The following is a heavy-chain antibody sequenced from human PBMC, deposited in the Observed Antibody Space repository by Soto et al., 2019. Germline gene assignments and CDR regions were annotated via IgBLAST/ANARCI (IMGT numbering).Heavy chain of an antibody. CDR2: ISYDGSNK. J-gene: IGHJ4*02. CDR3: ARDLKVIEQQWLVLDY. CDR1: GFTFSSYA. D-gene: IGHD6-19*01. Sequence: GGSLRLSCAASGFTFSSYAMHWVRQAPGKGLEWVAVISYDGSNKYYADSVKGRFAISRDNSKNTLYLQMNSLRAEDTAVYYCARDLKVIEQQWLVLDYWGQGTLVTVSS. V-gene: IGHV3-30*09.